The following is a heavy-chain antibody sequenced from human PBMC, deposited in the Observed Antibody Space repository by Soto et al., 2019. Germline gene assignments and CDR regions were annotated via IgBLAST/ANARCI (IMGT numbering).Heavy chain of an antibody. CDR1: GYTFTSYD. Sequence: QVQLVQSGAEVKKPGASVKVSCKASGYTFTSYDINWVRQATGQGLEWLGWMNPNSGNTGYEQKFQGRVTMTRNTSRSTAYMELSILRSEDTAVYYCAGVDGPDFDYWGKGTLVPVSS. J-gene: IGHJ4*02. CDR2: MNPNSGNT. V-gene: IGHV1-8*01. CDR3: AGVDGPDFDY.